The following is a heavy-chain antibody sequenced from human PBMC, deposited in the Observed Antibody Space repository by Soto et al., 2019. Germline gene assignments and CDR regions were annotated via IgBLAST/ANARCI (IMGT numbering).Heavy chain of an antibody. CDR2: ISGSGGST. Sequence: AGGSLRLSCAASEFTFRNYAMSWVRQAPGKGLEWVSAISGSGGSTYYADSVKGRFAISRDNSKNTLYLQMNSLRAEDTAVYYCAKDRSWNYVFDYWGQGTLVTVSS. J-gene: IGHJ4*02. CDR1: EFTFRNYA. V-gene: IGHV3-23*01. D-gene: IGHD1-7*01. CDR3: AKDRSWNYVFDY.